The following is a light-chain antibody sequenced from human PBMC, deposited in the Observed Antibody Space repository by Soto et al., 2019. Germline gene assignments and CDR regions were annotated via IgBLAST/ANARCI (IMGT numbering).Light chain of an antibody. V-gene: IGLV1-44*01. CDR3: QSADSSGTYVL. CDR2: SNN. J-gene: IGLJ2*01. Sequence: QSVLTQPPSESGTPGQRVTISCSGSRSNIGSNTVNWYQQLPGTAPKFLIYSNNQRPSGVPKRFSGSKSGTSASLAISGLQSEDEADYYCQSADSSGTYVLFGGGTKLTVL. CDR1: RSNIGSNT.